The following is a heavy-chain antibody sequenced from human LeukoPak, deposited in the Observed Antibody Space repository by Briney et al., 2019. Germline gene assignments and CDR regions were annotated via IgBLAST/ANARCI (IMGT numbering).Heavy chain of an antibody. D-gene: IGHD4-11*01. CDR2: MNPDSGNT. CDR3: ARVPSYSIYVRYYYYYMDV. V-gene: IGHV1-8*03. J-gene: IGHJ6*03. CDR1: GYTLTDYD. Sequence: ASVKVSCKVSGYTLTDYDMNWVRQATGKGLEWMGWMNPDSGNTGYAQKFQGRVTITRNTSISTAYMELSSLRSEDTTVYYCARVPSYSIYVRYYYYYMDVWGKGNPVTVSS.